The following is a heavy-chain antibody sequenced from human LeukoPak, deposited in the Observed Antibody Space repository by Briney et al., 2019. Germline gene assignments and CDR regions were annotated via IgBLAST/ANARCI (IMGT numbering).Heavy chain of an antibody. CDR2: FYHSGST. J-gene: IGHJ3*02. D-gene: IGHD5-24*01. Sequence: SETLSLTCAVSGYSISSGYYWGWIRQPPGKGLEWIGSFYHSGSTYYNSSLKSRVTVSVDTSKNQFSLKLSSVTAADTAVYYCARPVEMATKLLPDAFDIWGQGTMVTVSS. CDR1: GYSISSGYY. V-gene: IGHV4-38-2*01. CDR3: ARPVEMATKLLPDAFDI.